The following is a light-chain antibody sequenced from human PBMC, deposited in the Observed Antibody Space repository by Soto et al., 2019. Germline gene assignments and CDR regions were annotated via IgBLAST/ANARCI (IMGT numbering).Light chain of an antibody. CDR1: QSISSR. V-gene: IGKV1-5*03. J-gene: IGKJ1*01. CDR3: QQYDTFWT. CDR2: KAS. Sequence: DIHMTQSPSTLSASIGDRVTITCRASQSISSRLAWYQQKPGKAPTLLIYKASNLESGVPSRFSGSGSGTEFTLSISSLQPDDFTTYYCQQYDTFWTFGQGTKVEIK.